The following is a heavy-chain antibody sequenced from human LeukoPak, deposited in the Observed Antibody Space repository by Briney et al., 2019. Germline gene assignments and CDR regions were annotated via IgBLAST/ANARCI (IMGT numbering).Heavy chain of an antibody. D-gene: IGHD1-20*01. CDR1: GFTSSTYA. CDR2: ITVIGGST. CDR3: AKDMGNWNGNFYY. V-gene: IGHV3-23*01. Sequence: GSLRLSCAASGFTSSTYAMCWVREAPGKGLWWVSGITVIGGSTSYADSVKGRFTISKDTSKTTLYLHRNGLRAEATPVYYSAKDMGNWNGNFYYWGEGTLVTDCS. J-gene: IGHJ4*02.